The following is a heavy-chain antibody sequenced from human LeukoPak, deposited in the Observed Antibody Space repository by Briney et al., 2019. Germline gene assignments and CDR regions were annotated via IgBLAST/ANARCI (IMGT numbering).Heavy chain of an antibody. CDR1: GFTFSSYS. J-gene: IGHJ4*02. Sequence: GGSLRLSCAASGFTFSSYSMNWVRQAPGKGLEWVSSISSSRSYIYYADSVKGRFTISRDSAKNSLYLQMNSLRAEDTAVYFCARSLFSDRYFFDYWGQGTLVTVSS. CDR3: ARSLFSDRYFFDY. CDR2: ISSSRSYI. V-gene: IGHV3-21*01. D-gene: IGHD1-14*01.